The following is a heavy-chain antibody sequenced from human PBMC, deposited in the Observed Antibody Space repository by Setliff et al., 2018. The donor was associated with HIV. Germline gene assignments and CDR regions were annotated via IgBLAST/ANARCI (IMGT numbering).Heavy chain of an antibody. D-gene: IGHD6-13*01. CDR2: IYYRGST. CDR1: GGSISSSSYY. CDR3: ARGRYRSRWYASDHYYIDV. V-gene: IGHV4-39*01. Sequence: SETLSLTCTVSGGSISSSSYYWGWIRQPPGKGLQWIGSIYYRGSTYYNPSLKSRVTISVDTSKNQFSLKLRSVTAADTALYYCARGRYRSRWYASDHYYIDVWGKGTAVTAP. J-gene: IGHJ6*03.